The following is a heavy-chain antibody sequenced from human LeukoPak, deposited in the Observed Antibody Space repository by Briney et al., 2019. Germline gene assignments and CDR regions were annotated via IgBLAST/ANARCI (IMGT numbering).Heavy chain of an antibody. Sequence: GGSLRLSCAASGFTFSDYYMSWIRQAPGKGLEWVSYISSSGSTIYYADSVKGRFTIPRDNAKNSLYLQMNSLRAEDTAVYYCATWATAYGYYYMDVWGKGTTVTVSS. V-gene: IGHV3-11*04. J-gene: IGHJ6*03. CDR2: ISSSGSTI. CDR3: ATWATAYGYYYMDV. CDR1: GFTFSDYY. D-gene: IGHD5-18*01.